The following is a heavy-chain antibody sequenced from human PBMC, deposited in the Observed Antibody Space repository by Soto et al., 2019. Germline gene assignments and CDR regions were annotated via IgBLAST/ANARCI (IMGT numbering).Heavy chain of an antibody. CDR2: ISSSSSYI. D-gene: IGHD1-26*01. CDR3: ARDLLSGSGATPFYYYYGMDV. J-gene: IGHJ6*02. V-gene: IGHV3-21*01. Sequence: GGSLRLSCAASGFTFSSYSMNWVRQAPGKGLEWVSSISSSSSYIYYADSVKGRFTISRDNAKNSLYLQMNSLRAEDTAVYYCARDLLSGSGATPFYYYYGMDVWGQGTTVTVSS. CDR1: GFTFSSYS.